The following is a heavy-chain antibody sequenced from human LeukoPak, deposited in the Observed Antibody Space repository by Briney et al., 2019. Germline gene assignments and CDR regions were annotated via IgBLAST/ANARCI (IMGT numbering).Heavy chain of an antibody. J-gene: IGHJ4*02. CDR1: GFTFSSYW. D-gene: IGHD1-26*01. CDR2: INNDGSTT. CDR3: AREEVGAIDY. V-gene: IGHV3-74*01. Sequence: GGSLRLSCAASGFTFSSYWMHWVRQAPGKGLVWVSRINNDGSTTRYADSVKGRFTISRDNAKNTLYLQMNSLRAEDTAVYYCAREEVGAIDYWGQGTLVTVSS.